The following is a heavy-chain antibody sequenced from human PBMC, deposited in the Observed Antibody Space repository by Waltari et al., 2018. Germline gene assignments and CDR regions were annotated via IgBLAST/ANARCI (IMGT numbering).Heavy chain of an antibody. CDR1: GFSFEDYA. CDR2: INWDSSDT. J-gene: IGHJ4*02. Sequence: EVQLVESGGGLVQPGRSLRLSCAASGFSFEDYAVHWVRQAPGKGLECVSGINWDSSDTAYSDSVKGRFTISRDNAKNSLYLQMNSLRTEDTAFYYCAKDLYSGSDNRIFDFWGQGTLVTVSS. D-gene: IGHD1-26*01. V-gene: IGHV3-9*01. CDR3: AKDLYSGSDNRIFDF.